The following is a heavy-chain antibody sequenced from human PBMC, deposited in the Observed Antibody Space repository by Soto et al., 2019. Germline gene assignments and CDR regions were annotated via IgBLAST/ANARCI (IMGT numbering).Heavy chain of an antibody. J-gene: IGHJ5*02. CDR3: ARGRLANWHDP. CDR1: GGSISSYY. Sequence: SETFARTCTVSGGSISSYYWNWIRQPPGKGLEWIGYIYYSGNTNYNPSLKSRVTISVDTSKNKFSLKLSSVTAADTAVYYCARGRLANWHDPWGQGTLVHVSS. CDR2: IYYSGNT. V-gene: IGHV4-59*01.